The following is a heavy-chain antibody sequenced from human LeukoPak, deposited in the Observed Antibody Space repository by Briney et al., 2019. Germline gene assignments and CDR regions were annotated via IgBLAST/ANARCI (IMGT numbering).Heavy chain of an antibody. CDR3: ARDASGYCSGGSCYSGWFDP. J-gene: IGHJ5*02. Sequence: PGGSLRLSCAASGFTFSSYAMHWVRQAPGKGLEWVAVISYDGSNKYYADSVKGRFTISRDNSKNTLYLQMNSLRAEDTAVYYCARDASGYCSGGSCYSGWFDPWGQGTLVTVSS. V-gene: IGHV3-30*04. CDR2: ISYDGSNK. CDR1: GFTFSSYA. D-gene: IGHD2-15*01.